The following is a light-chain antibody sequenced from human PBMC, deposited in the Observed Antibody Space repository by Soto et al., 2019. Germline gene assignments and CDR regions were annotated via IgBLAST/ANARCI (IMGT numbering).Light chain of an antibody. CDR1: QSVINSY. Sequence: EVVFTQSPGTLSLPSGERATLPCRASQSVINSYLAWYQQKPGQAPRLLLYGAYNRATGIPDRFSGSGSGTDFTLTISRLEPEDFAVYYCQQYGTAPWTFGQGTKVDIK. V-gene: IGKV3-20*01. J-gene: IGKJ1*01. CDR3: QQYGTAPWT. CDR2: GAY.